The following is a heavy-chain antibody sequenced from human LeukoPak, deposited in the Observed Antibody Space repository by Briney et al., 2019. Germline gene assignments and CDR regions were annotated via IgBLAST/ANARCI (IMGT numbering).Heavy chain of an antibody. CDR3: ASHSSGWYEEYFQH. J-gene: IGHJ1*01. D-gene: IGHD6-19*01. CDR2: ISSSSSYI. V-gene: IGHV3-21*04. Sequence: GGSLRLSCAASGFTFSSYSMNWVRQAPGKGLEWVSSISSSSSYIYYADSVKGRFTISRDNSKNTLYLQMNSLRAEDTAVYCCASHSSGWYEEYFQHWGQGTLVTVSS. CDR1: GFTFSSYS.